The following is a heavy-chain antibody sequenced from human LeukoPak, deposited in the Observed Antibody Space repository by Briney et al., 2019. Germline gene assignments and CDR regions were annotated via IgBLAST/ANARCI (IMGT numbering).Heavy chain of an antibody. CDR3: ARFGYSGYLGY. J-gene: IGHJ4*02. V-gene: IGHV1-46*01. Sequence: ASVKVSCKASGYIFTNYYMHWVRQAPGQGLEWMGIIKPSGGSTNYAQNFQGRVTMTRDTSTSTVYMELSSLRSEDTAVYYCARFGYSGYLGYWGQGTLVTVSS. CDR1: GYIFTNYY. CDR2: IKPSGGST. D-gene: IGHD5-12*01.